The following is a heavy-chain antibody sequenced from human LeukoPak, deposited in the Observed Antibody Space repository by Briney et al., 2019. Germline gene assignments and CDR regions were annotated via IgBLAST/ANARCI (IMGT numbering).Heavy chain of an antibody. D-gene: IGHD2-8*01. CDR2: INPNSGDT. CDR3: ARDTRCCTNGICYAYYFDY. Sequence: GASVKVSCKASGYTFSGYYIHWVRQAPGQGLEWMGWINPNSGDTNSAQKFQGRVTMTRDTSISTAYMEVSSLRSDDTAVYFCARDTRCCTNGICYAYYFDYWGQGALVTVSS. V-gene: IGHV1-2*02. J-gene: IGHJ4*02. CDR1: GYTFSGYY.